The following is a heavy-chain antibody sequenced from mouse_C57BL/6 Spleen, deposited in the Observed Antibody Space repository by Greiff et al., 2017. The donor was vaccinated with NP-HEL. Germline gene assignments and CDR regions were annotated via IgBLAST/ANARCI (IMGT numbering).Heavy chain of an antibody. CDR3: AQTTVVGRAMDY. J-gene: IGHJ4*01. CDR1: GYTFTSYW. CDR2: IHPNSGST. D-gene: IGHD1-1*01. Sequence: QVQLQQPGAELVKPGASVKLSCKASGYTFTSYWMHWVKQRPGQGLEWIGMIHPNSGSTNYNEKFKSKATLTVDKSSSTAYMQLSSLTSEDSAVYYCAQTTVVGRAMDYWGQGTSVTVSS. V-gene: IGHV1-64*01.